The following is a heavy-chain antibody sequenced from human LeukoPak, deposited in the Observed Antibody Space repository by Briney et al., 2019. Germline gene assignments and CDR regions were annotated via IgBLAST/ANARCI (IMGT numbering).Heavy chain of an antibody. D-gene: IGHD6-13*01. CDR1: GGSISSYY. CDR3: ARVRVAAAGTAWFDP. Sequence: TETLSLTCTVSGGSISSYYWSWIRQPPGKGLEWIGYIYYSGSTNCNPSLKSRVTISVDTSKNQFSLKLSSVTAADTAVYYCARVRVAAAGTAWFDPWGRGTLVTVSS. CDR2: IYYSGST. J-gene: IGHJ5*02. V-gene: IGHV4-59*01.